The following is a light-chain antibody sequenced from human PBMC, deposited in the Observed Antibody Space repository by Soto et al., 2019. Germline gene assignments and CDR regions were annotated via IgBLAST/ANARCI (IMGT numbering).Light chain of an antibody. Sequence: EIVMTQDPGTLSLCLGERATLSCRASQSVSSYLAWYQQKPGQAPRLLISDASDRATGIPARFSGSGSGTDFTLIISRLEPEDFAVYHCQQYDSSPRTFGQGTKVDIK. J-gene: IGKJ1*01. V-gene: IGKV3-20*01. CDR1: QSVSSY. CDR3: QQYDSSPRT. CDR2: DAS.